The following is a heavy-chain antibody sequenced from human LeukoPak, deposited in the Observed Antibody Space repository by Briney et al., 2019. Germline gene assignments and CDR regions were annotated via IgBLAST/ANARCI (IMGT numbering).Heavy chain of an antibody. CDR1: GGSISSYY. V-gene: IGHV4-59*01. CDR3: ARDGIGDAFDI. J-gene: IGHJ3*02. CDR2: IYYSGST. Sequence: PSETLSLTCTVSGGSISSYYWSWIRQPPGKGLEWIGYIYYSGSTNYNPSLKSRVTISVDTSKNQFSLKLSSVTAADTAAYYCARDGIGDAFDIWGQGTMVTVSS.